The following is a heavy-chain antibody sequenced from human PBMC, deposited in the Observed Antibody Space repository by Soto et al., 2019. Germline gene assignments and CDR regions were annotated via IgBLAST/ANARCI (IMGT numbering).Heavy chain of an antibody. Sequence: SETLSLTCKVSGGSISNPDYYWMWIRHPPGKGLEWIGYINYSGNTYYNPSLKSRVFISVDTSKNQISLRLSSVTAADTAVYYCARVFTLTYNWFDPWGQGTLVTVSS. J-gene: IGHJ5*02. CDR1: GGSISNPDYY. CDR2: INYSGNT. V-gene: IGHV4-30-4*01. D-gene: IGHD3-22*01. CDR3: ARVFTLTYNWFDP.